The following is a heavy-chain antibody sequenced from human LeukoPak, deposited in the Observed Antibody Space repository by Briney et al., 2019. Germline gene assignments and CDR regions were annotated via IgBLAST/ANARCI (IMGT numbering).Heavy chain of an antibody. D-gene: IGHD3-10*01. V-gene: IGHV5-51*01. Sequence: GESLKISCKGSGYSFSNSWIGWVRQMPGKGLEWMGIIYPGDSDTRYSPSFQGQVTISADKSISTAYLQWSSLKASDTAMYYCARLSSAMVRGDLVGWFDPWGQGTLVTVSS. CDR1: GYSFSNSW. CDR2: IYPGDSDT. CDR3: ARLSSAMVRGDLVGWFDP. J-gene: IGHJ5*02.